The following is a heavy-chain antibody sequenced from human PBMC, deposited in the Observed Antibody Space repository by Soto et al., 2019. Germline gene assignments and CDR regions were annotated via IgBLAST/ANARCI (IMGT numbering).Heavy chain of an antibody. Sequence: SETLSLTCTVAGGSISSYYWSWIRQPPGKGLEWIGYIYYSGSTNYNPSLKSRVTISVDTSKNQFSLKLSSVTAADTAVYYCAGTITGNYYYYYMDVWGKGTTVTVSS. CDR1: GGSISSYY. V-gene: IGHV4-59*08. D-gene: IGHD1-20*01. CDR2: IYYSGST. J-gene: IGHJ6*03. CDR3: AGTITGNYYYYYMDV.